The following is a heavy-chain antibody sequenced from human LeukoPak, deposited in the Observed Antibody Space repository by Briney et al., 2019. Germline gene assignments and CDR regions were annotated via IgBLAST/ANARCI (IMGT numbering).Heavy chain of an antibody. CDR1: GYTFTGYY. J-gene: IGHJ4*02. D-gene: IGHD4-23*01. CDR3: ALIRGYGGKEDDFDY. V-gene: IGHV1-2*02. CDR2: INPNSGGT. Sequence: GASVKVSCKASGYTFTGYYMHWVRQAPGQGLEWMGWINPNSGGTNYAQKFQGRVTMTRDTSISTAYMELSRLRSDDTAVYYCALIRGYGGKEDDFDYWGQGTLVTVSS.